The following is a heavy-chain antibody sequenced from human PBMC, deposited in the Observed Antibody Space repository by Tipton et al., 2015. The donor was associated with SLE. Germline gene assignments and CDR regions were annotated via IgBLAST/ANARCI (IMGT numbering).Heavy chain of an antibody. V-gene: IGHV4-39*01. CDR2: VNHSGST. CDR1: GGSISSTLYY. CDR3: ARGWDYDFWSGYADY. Sequence: TLSLTCTVSGGSISSTLYYWDWIRQPPGKGLEWIGEVNHSGSTNYNPSLKSRVTIFVDTSKNQFSLKLSSVTAADTAVYYCARGWDYDFWSGYADYWGQGTLVTVSS. D-gene: IGHD3-3*01. J-gene: IGHJ4*02.